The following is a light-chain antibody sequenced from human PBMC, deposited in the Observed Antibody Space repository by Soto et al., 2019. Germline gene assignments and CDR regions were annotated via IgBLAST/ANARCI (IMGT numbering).Light chain of an antibody. CDR2: TNF. Sequence: QSVLTQPPSASGTPGQRVTISCSGSRSNIGSNTVNWYQQLPGAAPKLLIYTNFQRPSGVPDRFSGSKSGTSASLAISVLLSEDEADYYCAAWDDSLNGPVFGGGTKLTVL. CDR1: RSNIGSNT. J-gene: IGLJ2*01. V-gene: IGLV1-44*01. CDR3: AAWDDSLNGPV.